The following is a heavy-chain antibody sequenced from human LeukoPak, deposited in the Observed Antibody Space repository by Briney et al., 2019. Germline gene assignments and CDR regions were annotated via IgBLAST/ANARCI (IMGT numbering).Heavy chain of an antibody. Sequence: ASVKVSCKVSGYSLSELSMHWVRQAPGKGLEWMGGFAPEDAETVYAKRFQGRLTMTEDTSTDTAYMELSSLRFEDTAVYYCARSVVLPQGGNWFDPWGQGTLVTVSS. CDR1: GYSLSELS. J-gene: IGHJ5*02. D-gene: IGHD2-2*01. CDR3: ARSVVLPQGGNWFDP. V-gene: IGHV1-24*01. CDR2: FAPEDAET.